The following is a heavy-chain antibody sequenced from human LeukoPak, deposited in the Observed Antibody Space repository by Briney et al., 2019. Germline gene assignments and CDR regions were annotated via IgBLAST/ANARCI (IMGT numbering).Heavy chain of an antibody. CDR3: ARGHCSSTSCSNFDY. V-gene: IGHV3-30*04. CDR2: ISYDGSNK. D-gene: IGHD2-2*01. Sequence: PGGSLRLSCAASGFTFSSYAMHWVRQAPGKGLEWVAVISYDGSNKYYADSVKGRFTTSRDNSKNTLYLQMNSLRAEDTAVYYCARGHCSSTSCSNFDYWGQGTLVTVSS. J-gene: IGHJ4*02. CDR1: GFTFSSYA.